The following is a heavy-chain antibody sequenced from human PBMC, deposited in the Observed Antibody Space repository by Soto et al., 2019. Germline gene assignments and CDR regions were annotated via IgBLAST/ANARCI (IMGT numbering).Heavy chain of an antibody. CDR3: ASPNPQRGSAFLFDY. CDR1: GGTFSSYT. V-gene: IGHV1-69*02. CDR2: IIPILGIA. Sequence: SVKVSCKASGGTFSSYTISWVRQAPGQGLEWMGRIIPILGIANYAQKFQGRVTITADKSTSTAYMELSSLRSDDTAVYSCASPNPQRGSAFLFDYWGQRTLVSVSS. J-gene: IGHJ4*02. D-gene: IGHD2-21*01.